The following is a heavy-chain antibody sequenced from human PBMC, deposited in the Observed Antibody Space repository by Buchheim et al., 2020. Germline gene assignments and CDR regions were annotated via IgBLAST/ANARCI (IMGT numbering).Heavy chain of an antibody. CDR2: INAGSGRT. CDR1: GYTFSRND. CDR3: TRESRNNWFDS. Sequence: QVQLVQSGAEVKKPGASVMVSCKTPGYTFSRNDIHWVRQAPGQRLEWMGWINAGSGRTEYSQKFQGRVTISTDTSAGTAYMELNSLRFEDTAVYYCTRESRNNWFDSWGQGTL. V-gene: IGHV1-3*01. J-gene: IGHJ5*01.